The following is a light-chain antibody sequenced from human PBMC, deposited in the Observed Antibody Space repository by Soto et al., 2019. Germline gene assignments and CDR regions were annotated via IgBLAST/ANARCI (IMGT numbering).Light chain of an antibody. Sequence: TALTQSPGTLSLSPGERATLSCRASQIVSNNYLAWFQQRPGQAPRLLVSSASTRAAGIPDRFSGSGSGTDFTLTISRLEPEDFGVYYCQKFNEWPWTFGPGTKVEIK. CDR3: QKFNEWPWT. V-gene: IGKV3-20*01. CDR1: QIVSNNY. CDR2: SAS. J-gene: IGKJ1*01.